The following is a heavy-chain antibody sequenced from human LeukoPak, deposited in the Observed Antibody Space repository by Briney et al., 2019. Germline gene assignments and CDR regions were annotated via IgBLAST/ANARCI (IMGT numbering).Heavy chain of an antibody. CDR1: GFTVSSNY. J-gene: IGHJ4*02. V-gene: IGHV3-66*02. D-gene: IGHD4-23*01. CDR3: AREDDYGGNFDY. CDR2: IYSGGST. Sequence: GGSLRLSCAASGFTVSSNYMSWVRQAPGKRLEWVSVIYSGGSTYYADSVKGRFTISRDNSKNTLYLQMNSLRAEDTAVYYCAREDDYGGNFDYWGQGTLVTVSS.